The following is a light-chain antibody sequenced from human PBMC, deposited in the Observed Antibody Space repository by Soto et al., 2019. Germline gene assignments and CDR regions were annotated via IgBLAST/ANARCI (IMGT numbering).Light chain of an antibody. V-gene: IGKV1-5*03. CDR2: KAS. CDR3: QQYNSLST. Sequence: DIRMTQSPSTLSASVGDRVTITCRASQSISSWLAWYQQKPGKAPKLLIYKASSLESGVPSSLSGSGSGTEFTLTISSLPPDDFATYYCQQYNSLSTFGQGTKVDIK. CDR1: QSISSW. J-gene: IGKJ1*01.